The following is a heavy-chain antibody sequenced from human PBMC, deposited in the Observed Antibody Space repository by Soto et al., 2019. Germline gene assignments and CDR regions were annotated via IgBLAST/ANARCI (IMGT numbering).Heavy chain of an antibody. CDR1: GYTLTELS. CDR3: ARGYYGSGTYNDYYYYMDV. D-gene: IGHD3-10*01. CDR2: FDPEDGET. J-gene: IGHJ6*03. Sequence: GASVKVSCKVSGYTLTELSMHWVRQAPGKGLEWMGGFDPEDGETIYAQKFQGRVTMTEDTSTDTAYMELSSLRSEDTAVYYCARGYYGSGTYNDYYYYMDVWGKGTTVTVSS. V-gene: IGHV1-24*01.